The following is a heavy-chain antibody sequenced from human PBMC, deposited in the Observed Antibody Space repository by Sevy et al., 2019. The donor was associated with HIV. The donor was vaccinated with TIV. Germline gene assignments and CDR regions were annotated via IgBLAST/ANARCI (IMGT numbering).Heavy chain of an antibody. CDR2: IYHSGST. D-gene: IGHD1-26*01. CDR3: ATYSGSYFDP. V-gene: IGHV4-38-2*01. CDR1: GYSISSGYY. J-gene: IGHJ5*02. Sequence: SETLSLTCAVSGYSISSGYYWGWIRQPPGKGLEWIGSIYHSGSTYYNPSLKSRVTISVDTSKNQFSLKLSSVTAADTAVYYCATYSGSYFDPWGQGTLVTVSS.